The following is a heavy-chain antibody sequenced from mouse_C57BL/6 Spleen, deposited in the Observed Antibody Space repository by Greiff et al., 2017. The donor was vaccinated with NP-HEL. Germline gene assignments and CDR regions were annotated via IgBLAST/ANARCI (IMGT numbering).Heavy chain of an antibody. V-gene: IGHV1-80*01. J-gene: IGHJ3*01. Sequence: QVQLKQSGAELVKPGASVKISCKASGYAFSSYWMNWVKQRPGKGLEWIGQIYPGDGDTNYNGKFKGKATLTADKSSSTAYMQLSSLTSEDSAVYFCARSYYDYDVEISWFAYWGQGTLVTVSA. D-gene: IGHD2-4*01. CDR2: IYPGDGDT. CDR3: ARSYYDYDVEISWFAY. CDR1: GYAFSSYW.